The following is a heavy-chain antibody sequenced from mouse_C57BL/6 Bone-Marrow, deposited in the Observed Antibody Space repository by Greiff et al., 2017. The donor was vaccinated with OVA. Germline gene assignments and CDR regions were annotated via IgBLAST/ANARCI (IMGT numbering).Heavy chain of an antibody. Sequence: QVQLQQPGAELVMPGASVKLSCKASGYTFTSYWMHWVKQRPGQGLEWIGEIDPSDSYPNYNQKFKGKSTLTVDKSSSTAYMQLSSLTSEDSAVYYCARDYGSSIYAMDYWGQGTSVTVSS. V-gene: IGHV1-69*01. D-gene: IGHD1-1*01. J-gene: IGHJ4*01. CDR3: ARDYGSSIYAMDY. CDR1: GYTFTSYW. CDR2: IDPSDSYP.